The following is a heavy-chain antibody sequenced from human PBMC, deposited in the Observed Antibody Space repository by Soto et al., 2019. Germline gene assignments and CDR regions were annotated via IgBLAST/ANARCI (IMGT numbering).Heavy chain of an antibody. CDR3: ARDEGWIWSGWSRGASLGY. CDR2: INPSGGST. V-gene: IGHV1-46*01. CDR1: GYTFTSYY. Sequence: QVQLVQSGAEVKKPGASVKVSCKASGYTFTSYYMHWVRQAPGQGLEWMGIINPSGGSTSYAQKFQGRVTMTRDTSTSTVYMELSSLRSEDTAVYYCARDEGWIWSGWSRGASLGYWGQGTLVTVSS. J-gene: IGHJ4*02. D-gene: IGHD2-15*01.